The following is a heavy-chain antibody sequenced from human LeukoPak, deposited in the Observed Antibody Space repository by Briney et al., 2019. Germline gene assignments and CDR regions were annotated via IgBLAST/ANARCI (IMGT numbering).Heavy chain of an antibody. CDR3: ARDAGGGSYRFDY. D-gene: IGHD1-26*01. CDR2: IYYSGST. Sequence: SETLSLTCTVSGGSISSSSYYWGWIRQPPGKGLEWIGSIYYSGSTYYNPSLQSRVTISVDRSKNQFSLKLSSVTAADTAVYYCARDAGGGSYRFDYWGQGTLVTVSS. CDR1: GGSISSSSYY. V-gene: IGHV4-39*01. J-gene: IGHJ4*02.